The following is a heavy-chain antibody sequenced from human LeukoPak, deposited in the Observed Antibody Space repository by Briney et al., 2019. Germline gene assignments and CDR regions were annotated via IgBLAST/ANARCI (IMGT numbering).Heavy chain of an antibody. Sequence: GGSLRFSCAASGFPFSNYDMTGVRQAPGKGLEWVSLISGSSDNTYSADSVKGRFTISRDNSKNTLYLQMNSLRAEDTAIYYCAKGGWFDDWGQGTLVTVSS. CDR1: GFPFSNYD. CDR3: AKGGWFDD. CDR2: ISGSSDNT. J-gene: IGHJ4*02. V-gene: IGHV3-23*01. D-gene: IGHD6-19*01.